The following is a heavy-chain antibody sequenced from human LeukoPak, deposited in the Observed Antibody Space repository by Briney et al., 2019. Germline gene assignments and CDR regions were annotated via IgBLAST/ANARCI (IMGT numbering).Heavy chain of an antibody. Sequence: GASVKVSCKASGYTFTGYYMHWVRQAPGQGLEWMGWMNPNSGNTGYAQKFQGRVTITRNTSISTAYMELSSLRSEDTAVYYCARGIGTFDPWGQGTLVTVSS. V-gene: IGHV1-8*03. CDR3: ARGIGTFDP. CDR2: MNPNSGNT. CDR1: GYTFTGYY. D-gene: IGHD3-22*01. J-gene: IGHJ5*02.